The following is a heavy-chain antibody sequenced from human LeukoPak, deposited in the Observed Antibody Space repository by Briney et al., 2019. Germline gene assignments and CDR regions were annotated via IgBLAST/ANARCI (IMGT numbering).Heavy chain of an antibody. J-gene: IGHJ6*02. CDR1: GYTFTSYD. D-gene: IGHD2-2*02. Sequence: ASVKVSCKASGYTFTSYDINWVRQATGQGLEWMGWMNPNSGNTGYAQKFQGRVTMTRNTSISTAYMELSSLRSEDTAVYHCARGVVVPAAIYYYYYYGMDVWGQGTTVTVSS. CDR2: MNPNSGNT. CDR3: ARGVVVPAAIYYYYYYGMDV. V-gene: IGHV1-8*01.